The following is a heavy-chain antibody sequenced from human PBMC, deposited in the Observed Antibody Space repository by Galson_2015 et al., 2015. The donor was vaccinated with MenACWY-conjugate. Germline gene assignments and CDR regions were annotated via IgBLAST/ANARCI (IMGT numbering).Heavy chain of an antibody. CDR2: ISYDGSNK. V-gene: IGHV3-30*03. J-gene: IGHJ4*02. CDR3: ARGAPRLGSSWYYFDY. D-gene: IGHD6-13*01. CDR1: GFTFSSYG. Sequence: SLRLSCAASGFTFSSYGMHWVRQAPGKGLEWVAVISYDGSNKYYADSVKGRFTISRDNSKNTLYLQMNSLRAEDTAVYYCARGAPRLGSSWYYFDYWGRGTLVTVSS.